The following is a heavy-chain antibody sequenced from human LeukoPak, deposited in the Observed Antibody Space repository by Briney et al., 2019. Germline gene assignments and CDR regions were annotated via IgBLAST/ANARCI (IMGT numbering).Heavy chain of an antibody. CDR2: IKSKSHGGTT. J-gene: IGHJ4*02. CDR3: TTDHDILDY. Sequence: GGSLRLSCAASGFAFSNAWMSWVRQVPGKGLEWVGRIKSKSHGGTTDYAAPVKGRFTISRDDSKNTLYLQMNSLKTEDTAVYYCTTDHDILDYWGQGTLVTVSS. D-gene: IGHD3-9*01. V-gene: IGHV3-15*01. CDR1: GFAFSNAW.